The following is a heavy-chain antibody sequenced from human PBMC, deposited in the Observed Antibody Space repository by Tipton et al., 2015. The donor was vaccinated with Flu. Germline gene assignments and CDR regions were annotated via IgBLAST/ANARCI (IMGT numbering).Heavy chain of an antibody. J-gene: IGHJ4*02. D-gene: IGHD6-13*01. CDR3: ARLSSNWYHQLDN. Sequence: TLSLTCTVSGGSISSGGYYWSWIRQSPGKGLEWIGYISYSGSTNYNPSLKSRVTISVDTSKNQFSLKLSSVTAADTAVYYCARLSSNWYHQLDNWGQGTLVTVSS. CDR2: ISYSGST. V-gene: IGHV4-61*08. CDR1: GGSISSGGYY.